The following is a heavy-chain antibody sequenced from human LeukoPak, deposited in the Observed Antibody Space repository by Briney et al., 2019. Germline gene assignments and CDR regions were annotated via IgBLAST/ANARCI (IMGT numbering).Heavy chain of an antibody. CDR1: GGSLSSSSYY. D-gene: IGHD3-16*02. V-gene: IGHV4-39*01. CDR3: ARRGTWGNYRSYYFDY. Sequence: PSETLSLTCTVSGGSLSSSSYYWGWIRQPPGKGLEWIGSIYNSGSTYYNPSLKSRVTISVDTSKNQFSLKLSSVTAADTALYYCARRGTWGNYRSYYFDYWGQGTLVTVSS. CDR2: IYNSGST. J-gene: IGHJ4*02.